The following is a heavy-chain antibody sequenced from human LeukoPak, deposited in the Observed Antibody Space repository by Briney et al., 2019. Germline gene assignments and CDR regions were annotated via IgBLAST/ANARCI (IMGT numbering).Heavy chain of an antibody. D-gene: IGHD4-23*01. V-gene: IGHV3-43*02. CDR3: AKDIGYGGNFDY. J-gene: IGHJ4*02. Sequence: GGSLRLSCAASGFTFDDYAMHWVRQAPGKGLEWVSLISGDGGSTYYADSVKGRFTISRDNSKNSLYLQMNSLKTEDTALYYCAKDIGYGGNFDYWGQGTLVTVSS. CDR2: ISGDGGST. CDR1: GFTFDDYA.